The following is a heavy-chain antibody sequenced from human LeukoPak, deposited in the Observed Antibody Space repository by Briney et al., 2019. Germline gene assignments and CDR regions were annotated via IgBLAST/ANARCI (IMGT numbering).Heavy chain of an antibody. J-gene: IGHJ4*02. CDR2: INPNSGGT. D-gene: IGHD1-26*01. CDR3: ARGQMGGAVGAKY. CDR1: GYTFTGYY. V-gene: IGHV1-2*02. Sequence: AASVKVSCKASGYTFTGYYMHWVRQAPGQGLEWMGWINPNSGGTNYAQKFQGRVTMTRNTSISTAYMELSSLRSEDTAVYYCARGQMGGAVGAKYWGQGTLVTVSS.